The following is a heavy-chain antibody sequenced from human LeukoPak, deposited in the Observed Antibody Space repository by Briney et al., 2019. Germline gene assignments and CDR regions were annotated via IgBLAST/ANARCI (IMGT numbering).Heavy chain of an antibody. CDR2: ISGSGGST. V-gene: IGHV3-23*01. CDR3: AKADHYDFWSGYEWDY. J-gene: IGHJ4*02. D-gene: IGHD3-3*01. Sequence: PGGSLRLSCAASGFTFSSYAMSWVRQAPGKGLEWVSAISGSGGSTYYADSVKGRFTISRDNSKNTLYLQMNSLRAEDTAVYYCAKADHYDFWSGYEWDYWGQGTLVTVSS. CDR1: GFTFSSYA.